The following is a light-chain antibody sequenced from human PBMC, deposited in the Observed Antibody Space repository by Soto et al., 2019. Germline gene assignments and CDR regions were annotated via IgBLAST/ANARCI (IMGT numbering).Light chain of an antibody. CDR1: QSVSDNY. V-gene: IGKV3-20*01. CDR2: GVS. Sequence: VLTQPPGTLSLSPGGRATLSCRASQSVSDNYLAWYQHRHRQAPRLLIYGVSGRATGIPDRFSGSGSATDFTLIISRLEAEDFAVYYCQQYDASPSPRWPFGQGT. CDR3: QQYDASPSPRWP. J-gene: IGKJ1*01.